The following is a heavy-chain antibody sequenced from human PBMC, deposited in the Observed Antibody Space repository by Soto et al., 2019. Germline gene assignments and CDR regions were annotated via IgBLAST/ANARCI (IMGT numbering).Heavy chain of an antibody. CDR3: ARVNIGTPYYYYYGMDV. J-gene: IGHJ6*02. D-gene: IGHD3-10*01. CDR1: GYTFTSYY. Sequence: ASVKVSCKASGYTFTSYYMHWVRQAPGQGLEWMGIINPSGGGTSYAQKFQGRVTMTRDTSTSTVYMELSSLRSEDTAVYYCARVNIGTPYYYYYGMDVWGQGTTVTVSS. CDR2: INPSGGGT. V-gene: IGHV1-46*01.